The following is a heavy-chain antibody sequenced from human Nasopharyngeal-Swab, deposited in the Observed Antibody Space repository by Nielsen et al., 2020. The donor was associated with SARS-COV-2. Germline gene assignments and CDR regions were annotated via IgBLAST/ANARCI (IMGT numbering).Heavy chain of an antibody. Sequence: ASVKVSCKVSGYTLTELSMHWVRQAPGKGLEWMGGFDPEDGETIYAQKFQERVTINRDMSTSTAYMELRSLRSEDTAVYYCAALNSGRFRYWGQGTLVSVSS. CDR2: FDPEDGET. J-gene: IGHJ4*02. V-gene: IGHV1-24*01. D-gene: IGHD1-26*01. CDR1: GYTLTELS. CDR3: AALNSGRFRY.